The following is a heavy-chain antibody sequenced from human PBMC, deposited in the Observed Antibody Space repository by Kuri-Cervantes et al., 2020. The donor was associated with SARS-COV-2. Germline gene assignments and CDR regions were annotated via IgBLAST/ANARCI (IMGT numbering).Heavy chain of an antibody. CDR2: LWSDGSNK. J-gene: IGHJ6*03. D-gene: IGHD2-15*01. CDR1: WFTFSSYG. CDR3: ARGAGEGIVSSWGPKDYYYYYMDV. V-gene: IGHV3-33*01. Sequence: GESPKIYCAASWFTFSSYGMHWVRQAPGKGLEWVAVLWSDGSNKYYADPVKGRFTISRHNSKKALYLQMNSLGAEDTAVDYCARGAGEGIVSSWGPKDYYYYYMDVWGKGTTVTVSS.